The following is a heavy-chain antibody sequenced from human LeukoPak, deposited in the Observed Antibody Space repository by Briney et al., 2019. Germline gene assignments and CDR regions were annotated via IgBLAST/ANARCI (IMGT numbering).Heavy chain of an antibody. CDR1: GGSISSYY. V-gene: IGHV4-59*08. CDR3: ARRDGSGYYNY. Sequence: SETLSLTCTVSGGSISSYYWSWIRQPPGKGLEWIGYIYYSGSTNYNPSLKSRVTMSVDTSKNQFSLELSSVTAADTALYYCARRDGSGYYNYWGHGTLVTVSS. D-gene: IGHD3-22*01. CDR2: IYYSGST. J-gene: IGHJ4*01.